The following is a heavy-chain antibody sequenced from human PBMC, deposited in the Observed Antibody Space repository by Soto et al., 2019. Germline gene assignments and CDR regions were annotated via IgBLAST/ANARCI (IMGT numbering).Heavy chain of an antibody. J-gene: IGHJ6*02. V-gene: IGHV1-69*01. Sequence: SCKASGGTFSSYAISWVRQAPGQGLEWMGGIIPIFGTANYAQKFQGRVTITADESTSTAYMELSSLRSEDTAVYYCARGLTIFGGVTQTADYYYYGMDVWGQGTTVTVSS. D-gene: IGHD3-3*01. CDR2: IIPIFGTA. CDR3: ARGLTIFGGVTQTADYYYYGMDV. CDR1: GGTFSSYA.